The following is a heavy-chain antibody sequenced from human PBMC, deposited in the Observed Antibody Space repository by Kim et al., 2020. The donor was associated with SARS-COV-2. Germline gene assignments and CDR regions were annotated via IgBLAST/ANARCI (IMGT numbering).Heavy chain of an antibody. CDR2: INHSGST. D-gene: IGHD6-19*01. CDR1: GGSFSGYY. Sequence: SETLSLTCAVYGGSFSGYYWSWIRQPPGKGLEWIGEINHSGSTNYNPSLKSRVTISVDTSKNQFSLKLSSVTAADTAVYYCASVYSSGRRNAFDIWGQGTMVTVSS. V-gene: IGHV4-34*01. J-gene: IGHJ3*02. CDR3: ASVYSSGRRNAFDI.